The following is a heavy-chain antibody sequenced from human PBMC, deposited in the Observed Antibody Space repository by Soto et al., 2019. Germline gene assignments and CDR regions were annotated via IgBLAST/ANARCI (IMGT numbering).Heavy chain of an antibody. J-gene: IGHJ6*02. CDR3: TRAGSDPGNFYISNYYAMDV. V-gene: IGHV3-53*01. CDR2: IYSGGDT. Sequence: RXSCAASGLSVSSDYMSWVRQAPGKGLEWVSLIYSGGDTYYADSVKGRFTISRDISSNTIYLHMTSLRADDTAIYYCTRAGSDPGNFYISNYYAMDVWGRGTTVTVSS. CDR1: GLSVSSDY. D-gene: IGHD3-10*01.